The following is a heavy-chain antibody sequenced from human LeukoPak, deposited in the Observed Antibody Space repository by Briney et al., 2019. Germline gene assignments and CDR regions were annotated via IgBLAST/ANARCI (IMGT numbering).Heavy chain of an antibody. J-gene: IGHJ6*03. D-gene: IGHD6-19*01. CDR2: IWYDESNK. CDR1: GFTFSSYG. CDR3: AKVGGWYEQYYYYYMDV. V-gene: IGHV3-33*06. Sequence: GGSLRLSCAASGFTFSSYGMHWVRQAPGKGLEWVAVIWYDESNKYYADSVKGRFTISRDNSKNTLYLQMNSLRAEDTAVYYCAKVGGWYEQYYYYYMDVWGKGTTVTVSS.